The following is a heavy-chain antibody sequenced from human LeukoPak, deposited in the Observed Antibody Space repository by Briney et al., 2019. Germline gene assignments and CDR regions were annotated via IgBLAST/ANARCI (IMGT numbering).Heavy chain of an antibody. V-gene: IGHV3-33*01. CDR2: IWYDGNYK. J-gene: IGHJ4*02. CDR3: AREYYYDSSGSYSYYFDY. CDR1: GFTFSNYG. Sequence: GGSLRLSCAASGFTFSNYGMHWVRQAPGKGLGWVAVIWYDGNYKYYADSVQGRFTISRDNSKNTLYLQMNSLRAEDTAVYYCAREYYYDSSGSYSYYFDYWGQGTLVTVSS. D-gene: IGHD3-22*01.